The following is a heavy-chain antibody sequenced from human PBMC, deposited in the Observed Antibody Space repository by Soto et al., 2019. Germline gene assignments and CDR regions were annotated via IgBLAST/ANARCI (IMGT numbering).Heavy chain of an antibody. J-gene: IGHJ3*02. CDR3: VKVSPPGSPI. CDR2: ISTDGTIT. Sequence: PGGSLRLSCAASGFTFSNHWMHWVRQAPGKGLVWVSYISTDGTITDYADSVKGRFTISRDNAKNTLYLQTNSLRAEDTAVYFWVKVSPPGSPIWGQGTMVTVS. CDR1: GFTFSNHW. D-gene: IGHD2-15*01. V-gene: IGHV3-74*01.